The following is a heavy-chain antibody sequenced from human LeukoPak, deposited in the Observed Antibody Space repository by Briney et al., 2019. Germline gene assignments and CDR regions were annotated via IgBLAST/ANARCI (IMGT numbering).Heavy chain of an antibody. D-gene: IGHD6-13*01. Sequence: GGSLRLSCAASGFTFSSYSMSWVRQAPGKGLEWVSYITSSSSVIYYADSVKGRLTVSRDNARNSVYLQMNSLRAEDTAVYYCARISSSWYYFDYWGQGTLVTVSS. CDR3: ARISSSWYYFDY. CDR1: GFTFSSYS. J-gene: IGHJ4*02. CDR2: ITSSSSVI. V-gene: IGHV3-48*04.